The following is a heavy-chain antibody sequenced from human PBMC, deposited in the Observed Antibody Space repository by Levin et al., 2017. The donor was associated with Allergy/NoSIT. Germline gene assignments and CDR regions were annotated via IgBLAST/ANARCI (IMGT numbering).Heavy chain of an antibody. CDR1: GYTFTSYD. CDR3: ARGATVYRIVVVPAAELDY. CDR2: MNPNSGNT. V-gene: IGHV1-8*01. J-gene: IGHJ4*02. D-gene: IGHD2-2*01. Sequence: GESLKISCKASGYTFTSYDINWVRQATGQGLEWMGWMNPNSGNTGYAQKFQGRVTMTRNTSISTAYMELSSLTSEDTAVYYCARGATVYRIVVVPAAELDYWGQGTLVTVSS.